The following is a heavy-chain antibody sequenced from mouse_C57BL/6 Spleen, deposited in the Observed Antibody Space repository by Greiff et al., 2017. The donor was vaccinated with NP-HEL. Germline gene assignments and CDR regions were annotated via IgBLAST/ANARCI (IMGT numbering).Heavy chain of an antibody. CDR3: ARTDYGNYEFAY. Sequence: QVQLQQSGPELVKPGASVKISCKASGYAFSSSWMNWVKQRPGKGLEWIGRIYPGDGDTNYNGKFKGKATLTADKSSSTAYMQLSSLTSEDSAVYFCARTDYGNYEFAYWGQGTLVTVSA. CDR2: IYPGDGDT. V-gene: IGHV1-82*01. D-gene: IGHD2-1*01. CDR1: GYAFSSSW. J-gene: IGHJ3*01.